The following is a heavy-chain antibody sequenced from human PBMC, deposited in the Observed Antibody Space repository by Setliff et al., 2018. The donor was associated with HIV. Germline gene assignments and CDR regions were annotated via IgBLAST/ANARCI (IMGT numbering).Heavy chain of an antibody. CDR3: ARDSGGYNYGFAVGSFDY. Sequence: TSETLSLTCTVSGGSISSHYWSWIRQSPKTGLEWIGYIYASGVTSYNPSLKSRVTISIDTSKNQFSLKLNSMTAADTAVYYCARDSGGYNYGFAVGSFDYWGQGALVTVSS. V-gene: IGHV4-4*09. J-gene: IGHJ4*02. CDR1: GGSISSHY. D-gene: IGHD5-18*01. CDR2: IYASGVT.